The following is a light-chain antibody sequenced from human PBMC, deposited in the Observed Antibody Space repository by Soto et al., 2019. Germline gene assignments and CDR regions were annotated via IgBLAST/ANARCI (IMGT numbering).Light chain of an antibody. CDR3: QQFFTTPWT. J-gene: IGKJ1*01. CDR1: QTVLYISNNKNY. CDR2: CAS. V-gene: IGKV4-1*01. Sequence: DIVMTQSPDSLAVSLGERATIDCKSSQTVLYISNNKNYLAWYQQKPGQPPKLLIYCASTRESGVPDRFSGSGSATDFTLTISRLQEEDVSVYYCQQFFTTPWTFGRGTKVEIK.